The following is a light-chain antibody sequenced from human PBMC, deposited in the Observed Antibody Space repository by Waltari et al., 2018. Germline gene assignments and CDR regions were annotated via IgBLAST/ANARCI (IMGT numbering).Light chain of an antibody. CDR2: GAS. CDR3: QHYVRLPVA. Sequence: EIVLTQSPGTLSLSPGERATLSCRASQSVGRTLAWYQQKPGQAPRLLIYGASNMATGTPDRFSGSGSGTDFSLTISRLDPADFAVYYCQHYVRLPVAFGQGTTVEIK. V-gene: IGKV3-20*01. J-gene: IGKJ1*01. CDR1: QSVGRT.